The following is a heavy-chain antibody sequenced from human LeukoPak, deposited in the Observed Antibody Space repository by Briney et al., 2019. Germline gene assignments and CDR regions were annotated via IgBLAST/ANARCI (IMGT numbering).Heavy chain of an antibody. V-gene: IGHV4-31*03. CDR1: GGSISSGGYY. CDR3: ARGGGGAYHYYGMDV. J-gene: IGHJ6*02. CDR2: IYYSGST. D-gene: IGHD2-21*01. Sequence: PSQTLSLTCTVSGGSISSGGYYWSWIRQHPGKGLEWIGYIYYSGSTYYNPSLKSRVTISVDTSKNQFSLKLSSVTAADTAAYYCARGGGGAYHYYGMDVWGQGTTVTVSS.